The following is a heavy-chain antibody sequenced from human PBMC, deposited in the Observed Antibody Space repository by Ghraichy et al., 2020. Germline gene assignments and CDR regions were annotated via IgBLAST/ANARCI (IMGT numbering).Heavy chain of an antibody. CDR2: FFVTGTN. CDR3: ARVRPPQSGSCPEAFDI. V-gene: IGHV4-39*06. CDR1: GDSVSSSSYY. D-gene: IGHD1-26*01. J-gene: IGHJ3*02. Sequence: SETLSLTCIVSGDSVSSSSYYWSRIPPPQGQGQEWIISFFVTGTNYYSPSLKSRVTMSADRTTNQLTLRQTSATAADTAVYYRARVRPPQSGSCPEAFDIWGQGTIITVSS.